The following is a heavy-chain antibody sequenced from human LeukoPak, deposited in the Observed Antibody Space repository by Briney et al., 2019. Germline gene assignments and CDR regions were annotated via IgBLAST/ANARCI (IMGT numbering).Heavy chain of an antibody. CDR2: INHSGST. V-gene: IGHV4-34*01. D-gene: IGHD3-22*01. CDR3: ARGEGYYDSSGYLYYFDY. Sequence: KPSETLSLTCAVYGGSFSGYYWSWIRQPPGKGLEWIGEINHSGSTNYNPSLKSRVTISVDTSKNQFSLKLSSVTAADTAVYYCARGEGYYDSSGYLYYFDYWGQGTLVTVSS. J-gene: IGHJ4*02. CDR1: GGSFSGYY.